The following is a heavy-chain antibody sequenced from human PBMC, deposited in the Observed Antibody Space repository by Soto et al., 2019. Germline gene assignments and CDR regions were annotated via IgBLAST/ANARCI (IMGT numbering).Heavy chain of an antibody. CDR1: GFSFRRYC. CDR2: INTDGSST. Sequence: SLRLSCASSGFSFRRYCRPWVRQVQGKGLVWVSRINTDGSSTKYADSVKGRFTISRDNAKNTLYLQMNSLRDEDTAVYYCTRVSGSYIEYWGQGTPVTVSS. V-gene: IGHV3-74*01. CDR3: TRVSGSYIEY. J-gene: IGHJ4*02. D-gene: IGHD3-10*01.